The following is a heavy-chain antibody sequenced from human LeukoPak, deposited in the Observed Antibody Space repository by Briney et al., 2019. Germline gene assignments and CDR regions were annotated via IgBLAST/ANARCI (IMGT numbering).Heavy chain of an antibody. CDR1: GFTFSTSG. CDR2: IRKDGGAT. CDR3: ATSLDAPGNY. D-gene: IGHD6-13*01. Sequence: GGSLRLSCAVSGFTFSTSGMAWVRQAPGKGLEWLANIRKDGGATYYGESVKGRFIISRDNAENSLHLQLNSLRTEDAAVYYCATSLDAPGNYWGLGTLVTVSS. J-gene: IGHJ4*02. V-gene: IGHV3-7*03.